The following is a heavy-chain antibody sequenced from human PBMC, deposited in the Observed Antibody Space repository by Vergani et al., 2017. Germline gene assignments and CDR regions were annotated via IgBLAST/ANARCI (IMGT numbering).Heavy chain of an antibody. Sequence: QVQLQESGPGLVKPSETLSLTCTVSGGSISSYYWSWIRQPPGKGLEWIGYIYYSGSTNYNPSFKSRVTISVDTSKNQFSLKLSSVTAADTAVYYCARVGCGEYFFDYWGQGTLVTVSS. D-gene: IGHD3-10*01. CDR2: IYYSGST. CDR1: GGSISSYY. V-gene: IGHV4-59*01. CDR3: ARVGCGEYFFDY. J-gene: IGHJ4*02.